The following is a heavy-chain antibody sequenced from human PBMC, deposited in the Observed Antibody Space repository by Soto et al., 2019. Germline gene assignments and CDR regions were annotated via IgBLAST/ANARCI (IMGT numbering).Heavy chain of an antibody. CDR2: IYWNDDK. V-gene: IGHV2-5*01. J-gene: IGHJ5*02. Sequence: QITLKESGPTLVKPTQTLTLTCTFSGFSLSTSGVGVGWIRQPPGKALEWLALIYWNDDKRYSPSLKSRLTITKDTSKNQVVLTMTNMDPVDTATYYCAHRQGQGQWLVRRQVDWFAPWGQGTLVTVSS. CDR1: GFSLSTSGVG. D-gene: IGHD6-19*01. CDR3: AHRQGQGQWLVRRQVDWFAP.